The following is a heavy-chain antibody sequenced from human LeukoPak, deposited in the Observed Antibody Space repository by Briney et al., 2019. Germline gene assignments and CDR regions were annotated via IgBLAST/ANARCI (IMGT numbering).Heavy chain of an antibody. D-gene: IGHD3-3*01. CDR3: AKDSSTYYDFWSGRAFDY. CDR2: ISGSGGST. J-gene: IGHJ4*02. Sequence: GGSLRLSCAASGSTFSSYAMSWVRQAPGKGLEWVSAISGSGGSTYYADSVKGRFTISRDNSKNTLYLQMNSLRAEDTAVYYCAKDSSTYYDFWSGRAFDYWGQGTLVTVSS. V-gene: IGHV3-23*01. CDR1: GSTFSSYA.